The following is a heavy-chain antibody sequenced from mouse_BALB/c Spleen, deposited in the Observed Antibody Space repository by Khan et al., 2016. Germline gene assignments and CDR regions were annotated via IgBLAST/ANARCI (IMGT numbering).Heavy chain of an antibody. Sequence: EVQLQESGPDLVKPSQSLSLTCTVTGYSITSGYSWHWIRQFPGNKREWMGYIHYSGRTNYNATLKSRIPITRDTATNQCFLQLNHVTTEDTATYYCARFDGDDRYFVVWCAGTPVTVSS. J-gene: IGHJ1*01. V-gene: IGHV3-1*02. CDR1: GYSITSGYS. CDR3: ARFDGDDRYFVV. D-gene: IGHD2-2*01. CDR2: IHYSGRT.